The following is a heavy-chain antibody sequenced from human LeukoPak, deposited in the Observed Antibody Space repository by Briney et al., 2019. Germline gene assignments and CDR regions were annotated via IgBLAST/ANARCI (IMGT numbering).Heavy chain of an antibody. Sequence: PGGSLRLSCAASGFTFSSYAMSWVRQAPGKGLEWVSAISGSGGSTYYADSVKGRFTISRDNSKNTLYLQMNGLRAEDTAVYYCAKIHGYSYGYFGMTAKGYFDYWGQGTLVTVSS. CDR1: GFTFSSYA. CDR2: ISGSGGST. CDR3: AKIHGYSYGYFGMTAKGYFDY. V-gene: IGHV3-23*01. D-gene: IGHD5-18*01. J-gene: IGHJ4*02.